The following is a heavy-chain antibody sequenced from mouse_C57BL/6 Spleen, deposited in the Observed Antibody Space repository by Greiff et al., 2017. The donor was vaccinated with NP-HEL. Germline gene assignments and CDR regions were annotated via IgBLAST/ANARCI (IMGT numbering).Heavy chain of an antibody. CDR3: ARDGYFWYFDV. D-gene: IGHD2-3*01. V-gene: IGHV1-54*01. J-gene: IGHJ1*03. CDR1: GYAFTNYL. Sequence: VQLQQSGAELVRPGTSVKVSCKASGYAFTNYLIEWVKQRPGQGLEWIGVINPGSGGTNYNEKFKGKATLTADKYSSTAYMQLSSLTSDDSAVYFCARDGYFWYFDVWGTGTTVTVSS. CDR2: INPGSGGT.